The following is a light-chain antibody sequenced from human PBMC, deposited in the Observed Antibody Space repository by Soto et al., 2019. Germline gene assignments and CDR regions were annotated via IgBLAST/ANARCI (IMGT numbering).Light chain of an antibody. Sequence: EIVLTQSPGTLSLSPGERATLSCRASQSVSSSYLAWYQQKPGQAPRLLIYGASSRATGIPDRFSGSGSGTDFTLTISRLEPEDFAVYYCQQYGSSPYIFGQGTKLEMK. J-gene: IGKJ2*01. CDR3: QQYGSSPYI. V-gene: IGKV3-20*01. CDR1: QSVSSSY. CDR2: GAS.